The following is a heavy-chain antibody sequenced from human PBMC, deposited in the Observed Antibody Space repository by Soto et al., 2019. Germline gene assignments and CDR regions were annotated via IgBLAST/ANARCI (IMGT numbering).Heavy chain of an antibody. CDR1: GFTFSSYA. Sequence: GGSLRLSCAASGFTFSSYAMNWVRQAPGKGLEWVSAISGSGGSSYYADSVKGRFTISRDNSKNTLFLQMNSLRAEDTAIYYCAKGGSYYYDSSGYYANWGQGTLVTVSS. V-gene: IGHV3-23*01. CDR3: AKGGSYYYDSSGYYAN. CDR2: ISGSGGSS. D-gene: IGHD3-22*01. J-gene: IGHJ4*02.